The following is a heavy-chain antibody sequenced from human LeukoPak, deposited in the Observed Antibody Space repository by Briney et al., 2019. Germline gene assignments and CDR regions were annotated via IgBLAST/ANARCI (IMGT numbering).Heavy chain of an antibody. CDR1: GFTFSSYI. J-gene: IGHJ3*02. CDR3: AKDGCSSTSCYS. V-gene: IGHV3-23*01. Sequence: GGSLRLSCAASGFTFSSYIMNWVRQAPGKGLEWVSAISGSGGSTYYADSVKGRFTISRDNSKNTLYLQMNSLRAEDTAVYYCAKDGCSSTSCYSWGQGTMVTVSS. CDR2: ISGSGGST. D-gene: IGHD2-2*01.